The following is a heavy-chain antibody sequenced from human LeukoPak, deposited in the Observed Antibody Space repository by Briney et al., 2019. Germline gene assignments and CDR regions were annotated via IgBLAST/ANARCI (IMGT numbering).Heavy chain of an antibody. CDR3: ARDRLPYYDILTGYYTAFDI. Sequence: SVKVSCKASGGTFSSYAISWVRQAPGQGLEWMGGMIPIFGTANYAQKFQGRVTITTDESTSTAYMELSSLRSEDTAVYYCARDRLPYYDILTGYYTAFDIWGQGTMVTVSS. D-gene: IGHD3-9*01. CDR1: GGTFSSYA. V-gene: IGHV1-69*05. J-gene: IGHJ3*02. CDR2: MIPIFGTA.